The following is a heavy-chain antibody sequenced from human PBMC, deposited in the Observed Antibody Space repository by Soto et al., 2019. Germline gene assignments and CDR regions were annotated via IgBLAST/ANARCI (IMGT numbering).Heavy chain of an antibody. Sequence: SETLSLTCAVYGGSFCGYYWSWIRQPPGKGLEWIGEINHSGSTNYNPSLKSRVTIPVDTSKNQFSLKLSSVTAADTAVYYCARSGIAVAEVDYWGQGTLVTVSS. J-gene: IGHJ4*02. CDR3: ARSGIAVAEVDY. CDR1: GGSFCGYY. CDR2: INHSGST. D-gene: IGHD6-19*01. V-gene: IGHV4-34*01.